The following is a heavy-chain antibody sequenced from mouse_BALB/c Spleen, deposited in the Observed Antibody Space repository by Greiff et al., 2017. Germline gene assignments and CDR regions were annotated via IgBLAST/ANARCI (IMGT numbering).Heavy chain of an antibody. V-gene: IGHV1-54*01. D-gene: IGHD2-3*01. J-gene: IGHJ3*01. CDR1: GYAFTNYL. Sequence: QVQLQQSGAELVRPGTSVKVSCKASGYAFTNYLIEWVKQRPGQGLEWIGVINPGSGGTNYNEKFKGKATLTADKSSSTAYMQLSSLTSDDSAVYFCALGVDGYYVAWFAYWGQGTLVTVSA. CDR3: ALGVDGYYVAWFAY. CDR2: INPGSGGT.